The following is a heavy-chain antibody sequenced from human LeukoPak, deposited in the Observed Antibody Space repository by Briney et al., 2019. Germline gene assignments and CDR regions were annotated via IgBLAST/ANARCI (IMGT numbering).Heavy chain of an antibody. CDR2: INHSGST. CDR3: ARGREYGDYSGVYYYYGMDV. J-gene: IGHJ6*02. Sequence: SETLSLTCAVYGGSFSGYYWSWLRQPPGKGLEWVGEINHSGSTNYNPSLKSRVTISVDTSKNQFSLKLSSVTAADTAVYYCARGREYGDYSGVYYYYGMDVWGQGTTVTVSS. V-gene: IGHV4-34*01. D-gene: IGHD4-17*01. CDR1: GGSFSGYY.